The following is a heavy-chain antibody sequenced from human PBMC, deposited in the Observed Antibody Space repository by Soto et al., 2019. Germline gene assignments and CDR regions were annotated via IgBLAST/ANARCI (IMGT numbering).Heavy chain of an antibody. CDR2: IYYSGST. D-gene: IGHD3-22*01. V-gene: IGHV4-39*01. Sequence: QLQLQESGPGLVKPSETLSLTCTVSGGSISSSSYYWGWIRQPPGKGLEWIGSIYYSGSTYYNPSLQSRVTITVDTSKNQFSLKLSSVTAADTAVYYWARHGYLTTTNFDYWGQGTLVTVSS. J-gene: IGHJ4*02. CDR1: GGSISSSSYY. CDR3: ARHGYLTTTNFDY.